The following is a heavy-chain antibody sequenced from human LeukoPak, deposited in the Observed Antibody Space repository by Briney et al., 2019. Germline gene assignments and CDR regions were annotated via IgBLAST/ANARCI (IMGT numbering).Heavy chain of an antibody. Sequence: SETLSLTCIVSGDSISTYYWSWVRQPPRKGLEWIGYVSYSGGTNYNPSLKSRLTISVDTSKNQFSMKLSSVTAADTAVYYCARGLXAGATGRWGXGTXVXVSP. V-gene: IGHV4-59*01. CDR3: ARGLXAGATGR. D-gene: IGHD1-26*01. CDR1: GDSISTYY. CDR2: VSYSGGT. J-gene: IGHJ4*01.